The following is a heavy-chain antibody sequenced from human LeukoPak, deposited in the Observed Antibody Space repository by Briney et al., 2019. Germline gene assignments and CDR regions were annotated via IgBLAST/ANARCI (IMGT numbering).Heavy chain of an antibody. CDR3: AKDLRRCSSTSCYGPH. CDR2: ISGSGGST. V-gene: IGHV3-23*01. CDR1: GGSISSGN. Sequence: PSETLSLTCAVSGGSISSGNWWSWVRQPPGKGLEGVSVISGSGGSTYYADSVKGRFTISRDNSKNTLYLQMNSLRAEDTAVYYCAKDLRRCSSTSCYGPHWGQGTLVTVSS. D-gene: IGHD2-2*01. J-gene: IGHJ4*02.